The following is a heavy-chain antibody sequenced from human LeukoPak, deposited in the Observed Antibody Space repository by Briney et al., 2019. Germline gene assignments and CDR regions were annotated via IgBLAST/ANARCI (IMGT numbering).Heavy chain of an antibody. CDR1: GFTFSTYW. J-gene: IGHJ5*02. V-gene: IGHV3-7*01. CDR3: ARDVGDP. D-gene: IGHD1-26*01. Sequence: GGSLRLSCAPSGFTFSTYWMGWVRQAPGKGLEWLANINQGGSEKYYVDSVKGRFTISRDNAKNSLFLQMNSLRAEDTAVYYCARDVGDPWGQGTLVTVSS. CDR2: INQGGSEK.